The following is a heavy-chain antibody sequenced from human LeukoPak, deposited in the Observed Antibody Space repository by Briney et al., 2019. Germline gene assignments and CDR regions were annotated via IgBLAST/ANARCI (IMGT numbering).Heavy chain of an antibody. D-gene: IGHD4-23*01. CDR3: ARSFYGGGTYGMDV. V-gene: IGHV3-30*03. CDR1: GFTFSSYG. CDR2: ISYDGSNK. J-gene: IGHJ6*01. Sequence: GGSLRLSCAASGFTFSSYGMHWLRQAPGKGLEWVAVISYDGSNKYYADSVKGRFTISRDNSKNTLYLQMNSLRAEDTAVYYCARSFYGGGTYGMDVWGQGTTVTVSS.